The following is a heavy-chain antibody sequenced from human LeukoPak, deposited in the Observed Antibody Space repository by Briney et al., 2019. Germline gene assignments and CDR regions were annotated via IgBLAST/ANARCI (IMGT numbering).Heavy chain of an antibody. V-gene: IGHV3-21*01. D-gene: IGHD2/OR15-2a*01. CDR1: GFTFSSYS. CDR2: ISSSSSYI. CDR3: ARDSEALSYMDV. Sequence: GGSLRLSCAASGFTFSSYSMNWVRQAAGKGLEWVSSISSSSSYIYYADSVKGRFTISRDNAKNSLYLQMNSLRAEDTAVYYCARDSEALSYMDVWGKGTTVTVSS. J-gene: IGHJ6*03.